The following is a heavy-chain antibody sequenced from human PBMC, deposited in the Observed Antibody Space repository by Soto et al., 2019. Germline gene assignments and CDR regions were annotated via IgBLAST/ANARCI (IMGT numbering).Heavy chain of an antibody. Sequence: EVQLLESGGGLVQPGGSLRLSCAASGFTCRSYAMNWVRQAPWKGLECVSAISGSGGSTFYAASVKGRFTLSRDDSKSTLFLPMNSLRAEDTAFYYCARDSEAAYGAYDSYYASDMDVWGKGTTVIVSS. CDR2: ISGSGGST. CDR3: ARDSEAAYGAYDSYYASDMDV. V-gene: IGHV3-23*01. D-gene: IGHD4-17*01. CDR1: GFTCRSYA. J-gene: IGHJ6*03.